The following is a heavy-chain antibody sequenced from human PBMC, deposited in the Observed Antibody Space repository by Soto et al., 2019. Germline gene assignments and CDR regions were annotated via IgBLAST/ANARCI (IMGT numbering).Heavy chain of an antibody. Sequence: SETLSLTCAVYGGSFSGYYWSWIRQPPGKGLEWIGEINHSGSTNYNPSLKSRVTISVDTSKNQFSLKLSSVTAADTAVYYCARGLRRHYYDSSGYYYFDYWGQGTLVTVSS. D-gene: IGHD3-22*01. CDR2: INHSGST. CDR1: GGSFSGYY. J-gene: IGHJ4*02. CDR3: ARGLRRHYYDSSGYYYFDY. V-gene: IGHV4-34*01.